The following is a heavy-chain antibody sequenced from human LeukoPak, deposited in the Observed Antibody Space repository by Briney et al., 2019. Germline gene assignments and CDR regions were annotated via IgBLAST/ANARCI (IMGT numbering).Heavy chain of an antibody. D-gene: IGHD3-10*01. CDR1: GFTFSSYG. Sequence: GGSLRLSCAASGFTFSSYGMHWVRQAPGKGLEWVAVISYDGSNKYYADSVKGRFTISRDNSKNTLYLQMNSLRAEDTAVYYCAKDREVGYYYGSGSYGDLDYWGQGTLVTVSS. J-gene: IGHJ4*02. V-gene: IGHV3-30*18. CDR3: AKDREVGYYYGSGSYGDLDY. CDR2: ISYDGSNK.